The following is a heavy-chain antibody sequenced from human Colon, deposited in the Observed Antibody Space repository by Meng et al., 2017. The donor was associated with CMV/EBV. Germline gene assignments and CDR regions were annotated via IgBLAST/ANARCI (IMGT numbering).Heavy chain of an antibody. D-gene: IGHD4-17*01. CDR1: GYTFSTYG. CDR3: ARDGDYGDYILDY. V-gene: IGHV1-18*01. J-gene: IGHJ4*02. CDR2: LSGYSGNK. Sequence: KACGYTFSTYGISWVRQAPGHGFEWMGWLSGYSGNKNYARKFQDRVTMTTDTSTNTAYMELRGLRSDDTAVYYCARDGDYGDYILDYWGQGTQVTVSS.